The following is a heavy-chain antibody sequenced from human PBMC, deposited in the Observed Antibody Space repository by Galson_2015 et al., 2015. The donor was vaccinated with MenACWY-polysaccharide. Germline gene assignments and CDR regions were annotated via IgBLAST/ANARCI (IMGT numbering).Heavy chain of an antibody. V-gene: IGHV3-74*01. D-gene: IGHD2-2*01. CDR2: INSDGSST. J-gene: IGHJ2*01. CDR1: GFTFSSYW. CDR3: ARVGCSSTSCQHRESPDWYFDL. Sequence: SLRLSCAASGFTFSSYWMHWVRQVPGKGLVWVSRINSDGSSTSNADSVKGRFTNSRDNAKNTLYLQMNSLRAEDTAVYYCARVGCSSTSCQHRESPDWYFDLWGRGTLVTVSS.